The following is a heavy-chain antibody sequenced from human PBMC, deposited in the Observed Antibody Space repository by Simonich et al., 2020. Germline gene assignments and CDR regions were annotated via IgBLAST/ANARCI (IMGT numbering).Heavy chain of an antibody. CDR2: INSSSSYI. V-gene: IGHV3-21*01. J-gene: IGHJ4*02. CDR3: ARDPRIGTLTYYFDY. Sequence: EVQLVESGGGLVKPGGSLRLSCAASGFTFSSYSMNWVRQAPGKRVEGVSTINSSSSYIYYADSVKGRFTISRDNAKNSLYLQMNSLRAEDTAVYYCARDPRIGTLTYYFDYWGQGTLVTVSS. CDR1: GFTFSSYS. D-gene: IGHD1-26*01.